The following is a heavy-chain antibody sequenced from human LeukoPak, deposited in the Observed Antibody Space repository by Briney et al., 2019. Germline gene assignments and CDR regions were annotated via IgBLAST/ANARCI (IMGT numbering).Heavy chain of an antibody. Sequence: SETLSLTCTVSGGSISSISYYWGWIRQPPGKGLEWIGSIYYSGSTYYNPSLKSRVTISVDTSKNQFSLKLSSVTAADTAVYYCARVVKLWFGEFRGYFDYWGQGTLVTVSS. CDR3: ARVVKLWFGEFRGYFDY. J-gene: IGHJ4*02. CDR1: GGSISSISYY. V-gene: IGHV4-39*01. CDR2: IYYSGST. D-gene: IGHD3-10*01.